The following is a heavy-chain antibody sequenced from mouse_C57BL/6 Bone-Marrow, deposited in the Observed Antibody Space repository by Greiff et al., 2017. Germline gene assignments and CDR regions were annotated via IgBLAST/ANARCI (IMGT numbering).Heavy chain of an antibody. CDR1: GYAFSSSW. J-gene: IGHJ2*01. D-gene: IGHD2-2*01. CDR2: IYPGDGDT. V-gene: IGHV1-82*01. CDR3: ASGGYDGDY. Sequence: QVQLQQSGPELVKPGASVKISCKASGYAFSSSWMNWVKQRPGKGLEWIGRIYPGDGDTNYNGKFKGKATLTVDKSSSTAYMQLSSLTSEDSAVYYCASGGYDGDYWGQGTTLTVSS.